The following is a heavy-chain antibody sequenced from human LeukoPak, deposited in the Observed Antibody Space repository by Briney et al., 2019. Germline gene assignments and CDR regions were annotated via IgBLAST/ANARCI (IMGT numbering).Heavy chain of an antibody. CDR3: AKDQPLPRNYYYYMDV. Sequence: GRSLRLSCAASGFTFSSYAMHWVRQAPGKGLEWVAVISYDGSNKYYADSVKGRFTISRDNSKNTLYLQMNSLRAEDTAVYYCAKDQPLPRNYYYYMDVWGKGTTVTVSS. J-gene: IGHJ6*03. V-gene: IGHV3-30-3*01. CDR2: ISYDGSNK. CDR1: GFTFSSYA. D-gene: IGHD1-14*01.